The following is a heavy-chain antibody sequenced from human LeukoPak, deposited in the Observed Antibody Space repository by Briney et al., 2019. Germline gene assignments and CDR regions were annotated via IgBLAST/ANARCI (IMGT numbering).Heavy chain of an antibody. Sequence: KPGGSLRLSCAASGFTFSSYAMNWVRQAPGKGLEWVSSITSSSGYIYYADLMKGRFTTSRDNAKNSLYLQMNSLRAEDRAVYYCARSDDYGDYLVDYWGQGTLVTVSS. CDR1: GFTFSSYA. J-gene: IGHJ4*02. CDR3: ARSDDYGDYLVDY. V-gene: IGHV3-21*01. CDR2: ITSSSGYI. D-gene: IGHD4-17*01.